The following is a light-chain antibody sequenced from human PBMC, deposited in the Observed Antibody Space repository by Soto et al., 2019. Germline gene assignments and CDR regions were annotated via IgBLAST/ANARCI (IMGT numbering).Light chain of an antibody. CDR1: QTISIY. CDR2: AAS. V-gene: IGKV1-39*01. CDR3: QKTYSTPFT. J-gene: IGKJ3*01. Sequence: DIQMTQSPSSLSASVGDRVTITCRASQTISIYLNWYQEKPGKAPKLLIYAASNLQSGVPSRFSGSGSGTEFTLTISNLQPEDFATYYCQKTYSTPFTFGPGTNVDI.